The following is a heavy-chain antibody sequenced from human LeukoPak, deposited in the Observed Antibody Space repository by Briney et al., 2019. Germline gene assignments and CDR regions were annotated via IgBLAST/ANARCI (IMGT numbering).Heavy chain of an antibody. CDR2: VYYSGST. Sequence: PSETLSLTCTVSGDPISDYYWNWIRQPPGKGLEWIGYVYYSGSTYYNPSLKSRVTISVDTSKNQFSLKLSSVTAADTAVYYCARNYYDSSGRDDYWGQGTLVTVSS. J-gene: IGHJ4*02. CDR1: GDPISDYY. CDR3: ARNYYDSSGRDDY. V-gene: IGHV4-59*12. D-gene: IGHD3-22*01.